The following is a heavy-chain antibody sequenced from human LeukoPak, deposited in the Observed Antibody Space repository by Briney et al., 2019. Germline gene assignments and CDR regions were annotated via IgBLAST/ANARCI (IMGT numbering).Heavy chain of an antibody. J-gene: IGHJ4*02. CDR2: INPNSGGT. V-gene: IGHV1-2*02. Sequence: ASVKVSCKASGYTFTGYYMHWVRQAPGQGLEWMGWINPNSGGTNYAQKFQGRVTMTRDTSISTAYMELSRLRSDDTAVYYCARLPVYSYARGDFDYWGQGTLVTVSS. CDR1: GYTFTGYY. CDR3: ARLPVYSYARGDFDY. D-gene: IGHD5-18*01.